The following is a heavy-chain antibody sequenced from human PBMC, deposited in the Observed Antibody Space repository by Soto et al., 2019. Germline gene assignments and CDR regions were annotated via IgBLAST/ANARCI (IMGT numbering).Heavy chain of an antibody. CDR2: FRSSGDDGTT. J-gene: IGHJ4*02. V-gene: IGHV3-23*01. CDR1: GFTFSRYS. CDR3: AKKVNSGSGGQYFDY. Sequence: PGGSLRLSCAASGFTFSRYSRSWVRQAPGKGLEWVSGFRSSGDDGTTYYAASVKGRFTISRDNSKNTLFLQMNSLRAEDTAIYYCAKKVNSGSGGQYFDYWGQGTLVTVSS. D-gene: IGHD3-10*01.